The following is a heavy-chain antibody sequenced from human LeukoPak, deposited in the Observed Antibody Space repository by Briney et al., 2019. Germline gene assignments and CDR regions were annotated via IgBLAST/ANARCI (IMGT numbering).Heavy chain of an antibody. CDR3: ARASGYSYGSDWFDP. Sequence: PSQTLSLTCTVSGGSISSSSYYWGWIRQPPGKGLEWIGSIYYSGSTYYNPSLKSRVTISVDTSKNQFSLKLSSVTAADTAVYYCARASGYSYGSDWFDPWGQGTLVIVSS. J-gene: IGHJ5*02. V-gene: IGHV4-39*07. CDR1: GGSISSSSYY. D-gene: IGHD5-18*01. CDR2: IYYSGST.